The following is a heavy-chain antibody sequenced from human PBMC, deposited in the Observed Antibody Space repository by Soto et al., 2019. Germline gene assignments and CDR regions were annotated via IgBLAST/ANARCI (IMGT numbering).Heavy chain of an antibody. D-gene: IGHD5-12*01. V-gene: IGHV3-30*03. CDR1: GCSFSKHG. J-gene: IGHJ4*02. CDR2: ISHGGSDT. CDR3: VSGEGRYGHDTRFYY. Sequence: QLQLVESGGGAVQPGRSLRLSCAASGCSFSKHGMHLVRQSPGKVPDWVADISHGGSDTWYADSVKGQFTISRDNSKNTVYLQIDGLTREYTALYYCVSGEGRYGHDTRFYYWGQGTLVTFSS.